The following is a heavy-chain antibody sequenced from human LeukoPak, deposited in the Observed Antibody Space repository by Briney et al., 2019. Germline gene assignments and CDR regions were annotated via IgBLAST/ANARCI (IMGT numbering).Heavy chain of an antibody. V-gene: IGHV3-66*01. CDR1: GFTVSSSY. CDR3: ARNYYDSSAYYCFDY. J-gene: IGHJ4*02. CDR2: IYSGGGT. Sequence: PGGSLRLSCAASGFTVSSSYMNWVRQAPGKGLEWVSLIYSGGGTYYADSVKGRFTISRDNSKNTLYLQMNSLRAEDTAVYYCARNYYDSSAYYCFDYWGQGTLVTVSA. D-gene: IGHD3-22*01.